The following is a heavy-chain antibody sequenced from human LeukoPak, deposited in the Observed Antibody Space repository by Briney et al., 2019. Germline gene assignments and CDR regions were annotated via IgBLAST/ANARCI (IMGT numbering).Heavy chain of an antibody. J-gene: IGHJ6*02. Sequence: ASVKVSCKASGGTFSSYAISWVRQAPGQGLEWMGGIIPIFGTANYAQKFQGRVTITADESMSTAYMELSSLRSEDAAVYYCARSIAVAGTFGYYYGMDVWGQGTTVTVSS. CDR2: IIPIFGTA. CDR3: ARSIAVAGTFGYYYGMDV. D-gene: IGHD6-19*01. CDR1: GGTFSSYA. V-gene: IGHV1-69*13.